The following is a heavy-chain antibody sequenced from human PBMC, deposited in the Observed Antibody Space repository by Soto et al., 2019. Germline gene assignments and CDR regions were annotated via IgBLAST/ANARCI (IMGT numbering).Heavy chain of an antibody. CDR1: GGSFSGYY. Sequence: SETLSLTCAVYGGSFSGYYWSWIRQPPGKGLEWIGEINHSGSTNYNPSLKSRVTISVDTSKNQFSLKLSSVTAADTAVYYCATTHLNSSSYYWGQRTLVTVSS. D-gene: IGHD6-13*01. J-gene: IGHJ4*02. V-gene: IGHV4-34*01. CDR3: ATTHLNSSSYY. CDR2: INHSGST.